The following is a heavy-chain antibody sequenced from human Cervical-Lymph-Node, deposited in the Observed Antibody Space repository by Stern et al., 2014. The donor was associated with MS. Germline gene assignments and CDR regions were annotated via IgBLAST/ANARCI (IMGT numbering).Heavy chain of an antibody. CDR3: ARQYYYDSSGYYFDAFDI. D-gene: IGHD3-22*01. Sequence: MQLVQSGAEVKKPGESLKISCKGSGYSFTSYWIGWVRQMPGKGLEWMGIIYPGDSDTRYSPSFQGQVTISADKSISTAYLQWSSLKASDTAMYYCARQYYYDSSGYYFDAFDIWGQGTMVTVSS. CDR1: GYSFTSYW. CDR2: IYPGDSDT. J-gene: IGHJ3*02. V-gene: IGHV5-51*01.